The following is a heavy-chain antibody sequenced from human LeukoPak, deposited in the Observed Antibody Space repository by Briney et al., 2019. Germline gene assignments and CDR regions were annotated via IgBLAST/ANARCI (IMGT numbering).Heavy chain of an antibody. J-gene: IGHJ6*02. V-gene: IGHV1-8*03. CDR2: MNPNSGNT. Sequence: ASVKVSCKASGYTFTSYDINWVRQATGQGLEWMGWMNPNSGNTGYAQKFQGRVTITRNTSISTAYMELSSLRSEDTAVYYCARDLPGGGSSRYYYYGMDVWGQGTTVTVSS. CDR3: ARDLPGGGSSRYYYYGMDV. CDR1: GYTFTSYD. D-gene: IGHD3-16*01.